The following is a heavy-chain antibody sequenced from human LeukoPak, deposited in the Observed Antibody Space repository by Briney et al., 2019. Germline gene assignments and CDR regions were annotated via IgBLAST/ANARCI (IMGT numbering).Heavy chain of an antibody. D-gene: IGHD3-3*01. CDR2: ISSSSSYI. CDR1: GITFSSYS. Sequence: GGSLRLSCAASGITFSSYSMNWVRQAPGKGLEWVSSISSSSSYIYYADSVKGRFTISRDNAKNSLYLQMNSLRAEDTAVYYCARDSQYYYDFWSGQPMDVWGQGTTVTVSS. CDR3: ARDSQYYYDFWSGQPMDV. J-gene: IGHJ6*02. V-gene: IGHV3-21*01.